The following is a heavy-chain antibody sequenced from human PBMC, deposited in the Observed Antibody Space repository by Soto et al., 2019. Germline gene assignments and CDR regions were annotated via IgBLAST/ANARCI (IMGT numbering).Heavy chain of an antibody. J-gene: IGHJ4*01. CDR1: GGTFSSYA. D-gene: IGHD1-26*01. Sequence: SVKVSCKASGGTFSSYAISWVRQAPGQGLEWMGGILPIFGTANYAQKFQGRVTITADESTSTAHMEFSSLRSEDTAVYYCARAVSGSYYWWGNGTLVTVSS. CDR2: ILPIFGTA. V-gene: IGHV1-69*13. CDR3: ARAVSGSYYW.